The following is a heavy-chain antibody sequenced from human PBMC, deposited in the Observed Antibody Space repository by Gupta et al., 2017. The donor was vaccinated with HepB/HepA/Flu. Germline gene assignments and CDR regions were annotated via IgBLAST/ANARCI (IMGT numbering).Heavy chain of an antibody. Sequence: QLQLQESGPGLVKPSETLSLTCTVSGGSISSSSYYWGWIRQPPGKGLEWIGSIYYSGSTYYNPSLKSRVTISVDTSKNQFSLKLSSVTAADTAVYYCARRDIAAAGTPFDYWGQGTLVTVSS. D-gene: IGHD6-13*01. J-gene: IGHJ4*02. V-gene: IGHV4-39*01. CDR1: GGSISSSSYY. CDR3: ARRDIAAAGTPFDY. CDR2: IYYSGST.